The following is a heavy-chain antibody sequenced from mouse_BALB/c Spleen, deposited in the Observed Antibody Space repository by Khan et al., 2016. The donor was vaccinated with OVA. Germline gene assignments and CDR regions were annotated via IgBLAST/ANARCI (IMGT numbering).Heavy chain of an antibody. Sequence: EAQLHESGPGLAKPSQSLSLTCPVTCYSITSDYAWTWIRQFPGNKLEWMGYISSTGCTCYNPSLIRRIFIIRDTSKNQYFLQLKSVTAEDTATYYGARSLYYSYGYALDCWGRGTLVTVSS. D-gene: IGHD2-14*01. J-gene: IGHJ4*01. CDR3: ARSLYYSYGYALDC. CDR1: CYSITSDYA. V-gene: IGHV3-2*02. CDR2: ISSTGCT.